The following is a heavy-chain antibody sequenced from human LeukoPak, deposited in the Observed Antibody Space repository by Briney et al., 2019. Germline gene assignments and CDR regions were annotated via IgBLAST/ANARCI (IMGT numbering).Heavy chain of an antibody. CDR3: ARECCLGNIAVAGQMDDY. CDR1: GYTFTSYG. J-gene: IGHJ4*02. Sequence: ASVKVSCKASGYTFTSYGISWVRQAPGQGLEWMGWISAYNGNTNYAQKLQGRVTMTTDTSTSTAYMELRSLRSEDTAVYYCARECCLGNIAVAGQMDDYWGQGTLVTVSS. CDR2: ISAYNGNT. D-gene: IGHD6-19*01. V-gene: IGHV1-18*01.